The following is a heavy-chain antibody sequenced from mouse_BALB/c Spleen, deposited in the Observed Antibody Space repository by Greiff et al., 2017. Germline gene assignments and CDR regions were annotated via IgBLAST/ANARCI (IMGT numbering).Heavy chain of an antibody. V-gene: IGHV14-1*02. D-gene: IGHD2-2*01. Sequence: VQLKESGAELVRPGALVKLSCKASGFNIKDYYMHWVKLRPEQGLEWIGWIDPENGNTIYDPKFQGKASITADTSSNTAYLQLSSLTSEDTAVYYCARGGGYENYYAMDYWGQGTSVTVSS. CDR2: IDPENGNT. J-gene: IGHJ4*01. CDR1: GFNIKDYY. CDR3: ARGGGYENYYAMDY.